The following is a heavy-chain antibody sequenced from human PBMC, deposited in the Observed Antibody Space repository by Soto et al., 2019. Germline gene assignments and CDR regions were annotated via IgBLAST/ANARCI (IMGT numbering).Heavy chain of an antibody. Sequence: QVQLQQWGAGLLKPSETLSLTCAVYGGSFSGYYWSWIRQPPGKGLEWIGEINHSGSTNYNPSLKSRVTISVDTSKNKFSLKLSSVTAADTAVYYCARKRSSVVVVAATWSNWFDPWGQGTLVTVSS. CDR2: INHSGST. D-gene: IGHD2-15*01. CDR3: ARKRSSVVVVAATWSNWFDP. V-gene: IGHV4-34*01. CDR1: GGSFSGYY. J-gene: IGHJ5*02.